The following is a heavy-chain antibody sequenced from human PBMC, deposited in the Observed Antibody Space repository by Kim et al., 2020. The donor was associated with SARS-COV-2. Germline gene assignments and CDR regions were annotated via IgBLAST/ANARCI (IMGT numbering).Heavy chain of an antibody. CDR2: MNPSSGST. D-gene: IGHD1-26*01. CDR3: AREEVGFYSGMDV. V-gene: IGHV1-46*01. J-gene: IGHJ6*02. CDR1: GYTFTRHH. Sequence: ASVKVSCKASGYTFTRHHLHWVRQAPGQGLEWVGVMNPSSGSTTYAQRFQGRVTMTRDTSTSTVYMELNGLRSEDTAVYYCAREEVGFYSGMDVWGQGTTVTVSS.